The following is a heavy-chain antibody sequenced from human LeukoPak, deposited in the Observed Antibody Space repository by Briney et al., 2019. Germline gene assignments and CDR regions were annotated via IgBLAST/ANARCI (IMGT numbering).Heavy chain of an antibody. D-gene: IGHD2-2*01. Sequence: GGSLRLSCAASGFTFSSYGMHWVRQAPGKGLEWVAVIWYDGSNKYYADSVKGRFTISRDNSKNTLYLQMNSLRAEDTAVYYCARGVVVVVPAATYFDYWGQGTLVTVS. CDR3: ARGVVVVVPAATYFDY. J-gene: IGHJ4*02. CDR1: GFTFSSYG. V-gene: IGHV3-33*01. CDR2: IWYDGSNK.